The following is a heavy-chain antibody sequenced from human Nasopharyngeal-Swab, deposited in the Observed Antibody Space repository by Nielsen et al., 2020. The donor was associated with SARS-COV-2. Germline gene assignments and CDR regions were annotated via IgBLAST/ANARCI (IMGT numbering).Heavy chain of an antibody. Sequence: GGSLRLSCAASGFTFSSYDMHWVRHATGKGLEWVSAIGTAGDTYYPGSAKGGFTISRENAKNSLYLQMNSLRAGDTPVYYCARGYDSSCYLRPIDAFDIWGQGTMVTVSS. J-gene: IGHJ3*02. CDR2: IGTAGDT. CDR1: GFTFSSYD. CDR3: ARGYDSSCYLRPIDAFDI. V-gene: IGHV3-13*04. D-gene: IGHD3-22*01.